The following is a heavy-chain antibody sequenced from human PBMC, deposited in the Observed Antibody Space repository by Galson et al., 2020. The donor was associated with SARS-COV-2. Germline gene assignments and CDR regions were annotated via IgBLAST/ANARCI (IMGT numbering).Heavy chain of an antibody. CDR3: AKALSSWELLVAFDI. J-gene: IGHJ3*02. V-gene: IGHV3-30*18. D-gene: IGHD1-26*01. CDR2: ISDEGTNE. CDR1: GLTFRTYG. Sequence: GESLKISCAASGLTFRTYGMHWVRQAPGQGLEWVAVISDEGTNEYYADSVKGRFTISRDNSKNTLYLQMDSLRADDTAVYYCAKALSSWELLVAFDIWGQGTMVTVSS.